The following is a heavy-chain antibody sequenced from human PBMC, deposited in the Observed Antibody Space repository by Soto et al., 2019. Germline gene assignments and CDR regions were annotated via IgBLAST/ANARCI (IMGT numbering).Heavy chain of an antibody. J-gene: IGHJ6*02. CDR3: AKEGAGAAAGYGMDV. CDR1: GFTFDDYA. Sequence: EVQLVESGGGLGQPGRSLRLSCAASGFTFDDYAMHWVRQAPGKGLEWVSGISWNSGSIGYADSVKGRFTISRDNAKNSLYLQMNSLRAEDTALYYCAKEGAGAAAGYGMDVWGQGTTVTVSS. V-gene: IGHV3-9*01. D-gene: IGHD6-13*01. CDR2: ISWNSGSI.